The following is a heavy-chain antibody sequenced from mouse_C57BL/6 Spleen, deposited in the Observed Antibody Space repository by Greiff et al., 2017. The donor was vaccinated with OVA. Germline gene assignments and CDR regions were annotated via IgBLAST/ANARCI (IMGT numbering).Heavy chain of an antibody. Sequence: VKLMESGPGLVAPSQSLSITCTVSGFSLTSYGVDWVRQSPGKGLEWLGVIWGVGSTNYNSALKSRLSISKDNSKSQVFLKMNSLQTDDTAMYYCASEDPTYYGSSPFAYWGQGTLVTVSA. CDR1: GFSLTSYG. CDR3: ASEDPTYYGSSPFAY. D-gene: IGHD1-1*01. V-gene: IGHV2-6*01. CDR2: IWGVGST. J-gene: IGHJ3*01.